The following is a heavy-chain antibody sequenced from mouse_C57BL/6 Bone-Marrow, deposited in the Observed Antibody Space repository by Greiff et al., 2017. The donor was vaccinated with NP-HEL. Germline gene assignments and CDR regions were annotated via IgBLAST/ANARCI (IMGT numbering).Heavy chain of an antibody. D-gene: IGHD2-4*01. CDR3: ARLGLPYYFDY. J-gene: IGHJ2*01. CDR1: GYSITSGYY. CDR2: ISYDGSN. Sequence: EVQRVESGPGLVKPSQSLSLTCSVTGYSITSGYYWNWIRQFPGNKLEWMGYISYDGSNNYNPSLKNRISITRDTSKNQFFLKLNSVTTEDTATYYCARLGLPYYFDYWGQGTTLTVSS. V-gene: IGHV3-6*01.